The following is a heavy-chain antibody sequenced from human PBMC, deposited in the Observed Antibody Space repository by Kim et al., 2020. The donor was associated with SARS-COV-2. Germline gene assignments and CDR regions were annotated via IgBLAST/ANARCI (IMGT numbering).Heavy chain of an antibody. CDR2: INHSGST. CDR3: ARVAAVAGFSYYYYGMDV. D-gene: IGHD6-19*01. J-gene: IGHJ6*02. CDR1: GGSFSGYY. V-gene: IGHV4-34*01. Sequence: SETLSLTCAVYGGSFSGYYWSWIRQPPEKGLEWIGEINHSGSTNYNPSLKSRVTISVDTSKNQFSLKLSSVTAADTAVYYCARVAAVAGFSYYYYGMDVWGQGTTVTVSS.